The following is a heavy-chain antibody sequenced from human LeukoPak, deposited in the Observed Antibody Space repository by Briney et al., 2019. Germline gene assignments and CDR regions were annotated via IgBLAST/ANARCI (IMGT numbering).Heavy chain of an antibody. Sequence: ASVKVSCTASGYTFTGYYMHWVRQAPGQGLEWMGWINPNSGGTNYAQKFQGRVTMTRDTSISTAYMELSRLRSDDTAVYDCAKDFVLLWFGESTVNWFDPWGEGTMVTVSS. CDR2: INPNSGGT. V-gene: IGHV1-2*02. J-gene: IGHJ5*02. CDR1: GYTFTGYY. CDR3: AKDFVLLWFGESTVNWFDP. D-gene: IGHD3-10*01.